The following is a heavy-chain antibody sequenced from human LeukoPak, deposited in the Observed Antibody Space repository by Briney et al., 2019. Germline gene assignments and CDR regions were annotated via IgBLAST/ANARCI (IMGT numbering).Heavy chain of an antibody. Sequence: GGSLRLSCAASEFTFSSYWMSWVRQAPGKGLEWVANIKQDGSERNYVDSVKGRFTISRDNAKNSLYLQMNSLRAEDTAVYYCARDGGWYRDYWGQGTLATVSS. V-gene: IGHV3-7*01. CDR1: EFTFSSYW. D-gene: IGHD6-19*01. CDR3: ARDGGWYRDY. J-gene: IGHJ4*02. CDR2: IKQDGSER.